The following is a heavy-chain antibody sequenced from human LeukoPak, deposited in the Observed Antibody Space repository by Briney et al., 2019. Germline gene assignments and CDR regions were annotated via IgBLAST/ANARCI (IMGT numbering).Heavy chain of an antibody. CDR3: ARGIVVVTAISPLSEYFQH. CDR2: ISGGGGST. CDR1: GFTFSSCA. Sequence: PGGSLRLSCAASGFTFSSCAMTWVRQAPGKGLEWVSTISGGGGSTNYADSVKGQFTISRDNSKNTLYLQMNSLRVDDTAVYYCARGIVVVTAISPLSEYFQHWGQGTLVTVSS. V-gene: IGHV3-23*01. D-gene: IGHD2-21*02. J-gene: IGHJ1*01.